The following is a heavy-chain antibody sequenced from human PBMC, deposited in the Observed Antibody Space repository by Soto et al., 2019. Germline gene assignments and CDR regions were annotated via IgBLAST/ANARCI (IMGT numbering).Heavy chain of an antibody. Sequence: QVQLQQWGAGLLKPSETLSLTCAVYGGSFSGYYWSWIRQPPGKGLEWIGEINHSGSTNYNPSLKRRATISVDTSKNQFSLKLSSVTAADTAVYYCAREKDIVVVPAAQRTTLYGMDVWGQGTTVTVSS. CDR2: INHSGST. J-gene: IGHJ6*02. CDR1: GGSFSGYY. CDR3: AREKDIVVVPAAQRTTLYGMDV. V-gene: IGHV4-34*01. D-gene: IGHD2-2*01.